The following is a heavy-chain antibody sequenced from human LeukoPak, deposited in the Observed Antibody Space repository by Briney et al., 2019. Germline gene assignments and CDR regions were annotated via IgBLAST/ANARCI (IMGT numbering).Heavy chain of an antibody. CDR1: GYTFTGYY. J-gene: IGHJ4*02. D-gene: IGHD1-26*01. CDR2: FDPEDGET. V-gene: IGHV1-24*01. CDR3: ATDPFSGSYYSWGD. Sequence: GASVKVSCKASGYTFTGYYMHWVRQAPGQGLEWMGGFDPEDGETIYAQKFQGRVTMTEDTSTDTAYMELSSLRSEDTAVYYCATDPFSGSYYSWGDWGQGTLVTVSS.